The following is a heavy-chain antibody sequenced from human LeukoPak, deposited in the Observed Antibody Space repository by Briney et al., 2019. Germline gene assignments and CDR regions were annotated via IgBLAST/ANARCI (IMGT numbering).Heavy chain of an antibody. D-gene: IGHD3-10*01. CDR2: ISYDGSNK. J-gene: IGHJ4*02. CDR3: AKPSTPLYYYGSGSYLDY. V-gene: IGHV3-30*18. CDR1: GFTFSSYG. Sequence: GGSLRLSCAASGFTFSSYGMHWVRQAPGKGLEWVAVISYDGSNKYYADSVKGRFTISRDNSKNTLYLQMNSLRAEDTAVYYCAKPSTPLYYYGSGSYLDYWGQGTLVTVSS.